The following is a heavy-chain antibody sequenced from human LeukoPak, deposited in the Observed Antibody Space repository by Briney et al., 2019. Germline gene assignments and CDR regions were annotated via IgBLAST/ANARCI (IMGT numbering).Heavy chain of an antibody. CDR2: INPNSGDT. CDR3: ARDYGVYSSRYYYYYMDV. CDR1: GYTFTGYY. J-gene: IGHJ6*03. V-gene: IGHV1-2*02. Sequence: GASVKVSCKASGYTFTGYYMHWVRQAPGQGLEWMGWINPNSGDTNSAQKFEGRVTMTRDTSISTTYMELSRLRSDDTAVYYCARDYGVYSSRYYYYYMDVWGKGTTVTVSS. D-gene: IGHD6-13*01.